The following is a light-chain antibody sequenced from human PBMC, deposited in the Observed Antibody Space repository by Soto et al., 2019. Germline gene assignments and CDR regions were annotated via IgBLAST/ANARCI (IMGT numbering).Light chain of an antibody. CDR2: EAS. CDR1: QSVSSY. J-gene: IGKJ1*01. V-gene: IGKV3-11*01. Sequence: EIVLTQSPATLSLSPGERATLSCRASQSVSSYLAWYQQKPGQAPRLLMYEASNRATGIPARFSGGGSGTDFTLTSISLEPEDFSVYYCQQSSAWPWTFGQGTKVEIK. CDR3: QQSSAWPWT.